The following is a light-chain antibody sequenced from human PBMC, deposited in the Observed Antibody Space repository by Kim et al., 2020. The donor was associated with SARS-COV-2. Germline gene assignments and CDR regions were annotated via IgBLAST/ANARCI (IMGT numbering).Light chain of an antibody. J-gene: IGKJ4*01. CDR3: QQRSNWPLT. V-gene: IGKV3-11*01. CDR2: NAT. Sequence: LSPGERATLSCRASQSVSSFLVWYQQKPGQPPRLLIFNATKRATGIPARFSGSGSRTDFTLTISSLEPEDFAVYYCQQRSNWPLTFGGGTKVDIK. CDR1: QSVSSF.